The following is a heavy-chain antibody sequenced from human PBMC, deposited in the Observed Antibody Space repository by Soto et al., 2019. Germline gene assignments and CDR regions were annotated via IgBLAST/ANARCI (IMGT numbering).Heavy chain of an antibody. CDR1: GGSISSYY. CDR2: ISYSGST. V-gene: IGHV4-59*01. J-gene: IGHJ5*02. Sequence: SETLSLTCTVSGGSISSYYWSWIRQPPGKGLEWIGYISYSGSTNYNPSLKSRVTISVDTSKNQFSLTLSSVTAADTAVYYCARKMPTMIVVVIQNWFDPWGQGTLVTVSS. CDR3: ARKMPTMIVVVIQNWFDP. D-gene: IGHD3-22*01.